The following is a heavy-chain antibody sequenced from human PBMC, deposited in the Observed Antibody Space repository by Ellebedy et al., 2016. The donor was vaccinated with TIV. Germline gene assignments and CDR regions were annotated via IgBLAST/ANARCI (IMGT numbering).Heavy chain of an antibody. D-gene: IGHD3-22*01. Sequence: PGGSLRLSCAASGFTFSSYAMTWVRQAPGKGLEWVSSISGVGGSTYYADSVKGRFTISRDNSKNTLYLQMNSLRAEDTAVYYCAKVDTMIVRLTYFDYWGQGTLVTVSS. CDR1: GFTFSSYA. CDR2: ISGVGGST. CDR3: AKVDTMIVRLTYFDY. V-gene: IGHV3-23*01. J-gene: IGHJ4*02.